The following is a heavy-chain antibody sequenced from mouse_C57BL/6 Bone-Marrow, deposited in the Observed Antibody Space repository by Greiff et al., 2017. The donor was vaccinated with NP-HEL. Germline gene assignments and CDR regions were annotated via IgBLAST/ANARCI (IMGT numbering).Heavy chain of an antibody. D-gene: IGHD3-2*02. V-gene: IGHV5-16*01. CDR3: ARGGAQAKGYAMDY. J-gene: IGHJ4*01. CDR2: INYDGSST. Sequence: DVQLQESEGGLVQPGSSMKLSCTASGFTFSDYYMAWVRQVPEKGLEWVANINYDGSSTYYLDSLKSRFIISRDNAKNILYLQMSSLKSEDTATYYCARGGAQAKGYAMDYWGQGTSVTVSS. CDR1: GFTFSDYY.